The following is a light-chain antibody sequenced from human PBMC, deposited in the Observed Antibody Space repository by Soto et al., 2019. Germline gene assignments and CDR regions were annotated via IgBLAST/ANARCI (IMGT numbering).Light chain of an antibody. CDR3: QTWGPGILG. Sequence: QLVLTQSPSASASLGASVKLTCTLSSGHSSYAIAWHQQQPEKGPRYLMKVNSDGSHSKGDGIPDRFSCSSSAAERYFTIASLHSANEADYYCQTWGPGILGIGGGTKVT. J-gene: IGLJ2*01. V-gene: IGLV4-69*01. CDR2: VNSDGSH. CDR1: SGHSSYA.